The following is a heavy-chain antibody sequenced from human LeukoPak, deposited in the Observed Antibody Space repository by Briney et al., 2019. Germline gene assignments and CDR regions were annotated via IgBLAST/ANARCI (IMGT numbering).Heavy chain of an antibody. CDR2: ISGYNGNT. CDR1: GYIFTTYS. CDR3: ARDGGYNPGRDAFDI. V-gene: IGHV1-18*01. Sequence: GASVKVSCKASGYIFTTYSVSWVGLAPGQRLEWMGWISGYNGNTNYAQKFQGRVTVTKDTSTSTVYMELRSLRSDDTAVYYCARDGGYNPGRDAFDIWGQGTMVTVSS. J-gene: IGHJ3*02. D-gene: IGHD5-18*01.